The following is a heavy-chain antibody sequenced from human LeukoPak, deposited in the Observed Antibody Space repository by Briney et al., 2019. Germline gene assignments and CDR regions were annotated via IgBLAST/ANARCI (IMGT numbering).Heavy chain of an antibody. Sequence: GRSLRLSCAASGFTFSSYAMHWVRQAPGKGLEWVAVISYDGSNKYYADSVKGRFTISRDNSKNTLYLQMNSLRAEDTAVYYCARVYETNGYLYWGQGSLVTVSS. CDR2: ISYDGSNK. V-gene: IGHV3-30*04. CDR1: GFTFSSYA. D-gene: IGHD3-22*01. J-gene: IGHJ4*02. CDR3: ARVYETNGYLY.